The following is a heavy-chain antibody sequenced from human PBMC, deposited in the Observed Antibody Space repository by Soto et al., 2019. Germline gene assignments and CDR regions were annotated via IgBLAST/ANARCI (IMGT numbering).Heavy chain of an antibody. D-gene: IGHD2-2*03. V-gene: IGHV3-48*01. CDR1: GFQFSSYS. CDR3: ARVDSYWYFDL. CDR2: ISSSSSTV. Sequence: PGGSLRLSCAASGFQFSSYSMNWVRQAPGKGLEWVSYISSSSSTVYYADSVKGRFTMSRDNAKKSLYLQMNSLRAEDTAVYYCARVDSYWYFDLWGGGPLVTVS. J-gene: IGHJ2*01.